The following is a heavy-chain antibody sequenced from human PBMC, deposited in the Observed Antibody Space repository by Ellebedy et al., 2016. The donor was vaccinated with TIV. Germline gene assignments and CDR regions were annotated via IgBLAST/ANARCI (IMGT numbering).Heavy chain of an antibody. Sequence: MPSETLSLTCTVSGGSVSSGSYYWSWIRQPPGKGLEWIGRIYTSGSTNYNPSLKSRVTISVDTSKNQFSLKLSSVTAADTAVYYCARMEVPWAPEHVWYFDLWGRGTLVTVSS. CDR2: IYTSGST. CDR3: ARMEVPWAPEHVWYFDL. D-gene: IGHD1-1*01. J-gene: IGHJ2*01. CDR1: GGSVSSGSYY. V-gene: IGHV4-61*01.